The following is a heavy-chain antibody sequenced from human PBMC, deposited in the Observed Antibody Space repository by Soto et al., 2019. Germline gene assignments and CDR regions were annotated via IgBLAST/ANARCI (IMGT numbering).Heavy chain of an antibody. J-gene: IGHJ6*02. Sequence: LRLSCAASGFTFSNYWMHWVRQAPGKGLVWVSRVNGDGSNTVYADSVKGRFTISRDNAKKTLHLQMNSLRAEDTAVYYCARGVWGYYYYGMDVWGPATTVTVSS. CDR1: GFTFSNYW. CDR3: ARGVWGYYYYGMDV. V-gene: IGHV3-74*01. CDR2: VNGDGSNT. D-gene: IGHD3-16*01.